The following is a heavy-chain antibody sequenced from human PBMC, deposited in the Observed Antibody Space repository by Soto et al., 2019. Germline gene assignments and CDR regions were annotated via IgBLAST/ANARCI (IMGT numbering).Heavy chain of an antibody. CDR2: ISGSGGST. CDR1: GFTFSSYA. V-gene: IGHV3-23*01. Sequence: GGSLRLSCAASGFTFSSYAMSWVRQAPGKGLEWVSAISGSGGSTYYADSVKGRFTISRDNSKNTLYLQMNSLRAEDTAVYYCAKGIRNAGYYYGSGSYILRDYWGQGTLVTVSS. J-gene: IGHJ4*02. D-gene: IGHD3-10*01. CDR3: AKGIRNAGYYYGSGSYILRDY.